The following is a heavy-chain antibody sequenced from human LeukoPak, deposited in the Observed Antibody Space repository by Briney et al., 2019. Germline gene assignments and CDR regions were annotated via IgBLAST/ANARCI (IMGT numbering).Heavy chain of an antibody. CDR2: IYYSGST. D-gene: IGHD1-26*01. J-gene: IGHJ4*02. V-gene: IGHV4-61*08. CDR3: ARHSPGGDYFDY. Sequence: PSETLSLTCTVSGGSISSGGYYWSWIRQPPGKGLEWIGYIYYSGSTNYNPSLKSRVTISVDTSKNQFSLKLSSVTAADTAVYYCARHSPGGDYFDYWGQGTLVTVSS. CDR1: GGSISSGGYY.